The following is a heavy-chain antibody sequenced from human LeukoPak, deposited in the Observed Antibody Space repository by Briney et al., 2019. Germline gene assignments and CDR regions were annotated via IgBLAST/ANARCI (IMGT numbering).Heavy chain of an antibody. CDR2: INPDGGGS. J-gene: IGHJ4*02. V-gene: IGHV3-23*01. D-gene: IGHD3-10*01. CDR3: ARSGVATCHY. Sequence: GGSLRLSCQASGFTFSKYAMSWVRQAPGKALEWVSSINPDGGGSFFADSVKGRFTISRDDSRSVVYLQMNSLSAEDTAVYYCARSGVATCHYWGQGILVTVSS. CDR1: GFTFSKYA.